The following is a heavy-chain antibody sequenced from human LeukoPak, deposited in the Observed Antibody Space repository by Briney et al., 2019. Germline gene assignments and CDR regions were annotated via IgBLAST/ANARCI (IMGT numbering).Heavy chain of an antibody. V-gene: IGHV1-46*01. CDR3: ARDQREGIAARPGLNAFGI. J-gene: IGHJ3*02. CDR2: INPSGGST. CDR1: GYTFTSYY. Sequence: GVSVKVSCKASGYTFTSYYMHWVRQAPGQGLERMGIINPSGGSTSYAQKFQGRVTMTRDTSTSTVYMELSSLRSEDTAVYYCARDQREGIAARPGLNAFGIWGQGTMVTVSS. D-gene: IGHD6-6*01.